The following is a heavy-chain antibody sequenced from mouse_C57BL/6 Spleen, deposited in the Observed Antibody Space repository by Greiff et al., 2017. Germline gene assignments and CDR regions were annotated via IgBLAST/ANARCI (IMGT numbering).Heavy chain of an antibody. CDR1: GYAFTNYL. CDR3: ARSCGSSYFWFAY. CDR2: ITPGSGGT. J-gene: IGHJ3*01. V-gene: IGHV1-54*01. Sequence: VQLQQSGAGLVRPGTSVKVSCKASGYAFTNYLIEWVQQRPGQGLEWIGVITPGSGGTNYHENVKGKATLTADKASSTAYMQLSSLTSEDSAVYFCARSCGSSYFWFAYWGQGTLVTVSA. D-gene: IGHD1-1*01.